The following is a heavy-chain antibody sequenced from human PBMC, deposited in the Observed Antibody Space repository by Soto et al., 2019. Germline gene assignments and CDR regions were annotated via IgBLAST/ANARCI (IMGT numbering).Heavy chain of an antibody. CDR2: INPNSGGT. CDR3: ARGYYGSGRTYYYYYGMDV. J-gene: IGHJ6*02. V-gene: IGHV1-2*04. CDR1: GYTFTGYY. Sequence: QVQLVQSGAEVKKPGASVKVSCKASGYTFTGYYMHWVRQAPGQGLEWMGWINPNSGGTNYAQKFQGWVTMTRDTSISTAYMELSRLRSDDTAVYYCARGYYGSGRTYYYYYGMDVWGQGTTFTVSS. D-gene: IGHD3-10*01.